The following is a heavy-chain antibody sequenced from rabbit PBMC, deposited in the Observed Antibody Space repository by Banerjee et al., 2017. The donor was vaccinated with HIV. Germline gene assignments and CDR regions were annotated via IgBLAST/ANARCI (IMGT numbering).Heavy chain of an antibody. D-gene: IGHD4-2*01. Sequence: QEQLVEYGGDLVQPEGSLTLTCTASGFDFSSNAMCWVRQAPGKGLEWIACIYTGDGSTYYASWAKGRFTISKTSSTTVTLQMTSLTAADTATYFCARDPAGREDFNLWGPGTLVTVS. CDR3: ARDPAGREDFNL. CDR2: IYTGDGST. J-gene: IGHJ4*01. V-gene: IGHV1S45*01. CDR1: GFDFSSNA.